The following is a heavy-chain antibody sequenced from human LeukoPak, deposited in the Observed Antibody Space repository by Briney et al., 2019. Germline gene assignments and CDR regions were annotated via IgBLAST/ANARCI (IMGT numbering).Heavy chain of an antibody. V-gene: IGHV3-74*01. CDR3: ASAPAYYDSSGYQADY. Sequence: GGSLRLSCAASGFTFSSYSMNWVRQAPGKGLVWVSRINSDGSSTSYADSVKGRFTISRDNAKNTLYLQMNSLRAEDTAVYYCASAPAYYDSSGYQADYWGQGTLVTVSS. J-gene: IGHJ4*02. CDR2: INSDGSST. CDR1: GFTFSSYS. D-gene: IGHD3-22*01.